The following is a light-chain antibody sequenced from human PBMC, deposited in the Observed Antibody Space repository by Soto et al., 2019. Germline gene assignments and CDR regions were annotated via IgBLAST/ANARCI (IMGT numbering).Light chain of an antibody. CDR3: SSHGGDKMI. CDR2: EVT. V-gene: IGLV2-8*01. Sequence: QSALTQTPSASGSPGQSVTISCTGTRSDVGAHYDFVSWYQQHPGKVPKLIIYEVTKRPSGVLNRFSGSKSCNTASLTVSGRQAEDEADYYCSSHGGDKMIFGGGTKLTVL. CDR1: RSDVGAHYDF. J-gene: IGLJ2*01.